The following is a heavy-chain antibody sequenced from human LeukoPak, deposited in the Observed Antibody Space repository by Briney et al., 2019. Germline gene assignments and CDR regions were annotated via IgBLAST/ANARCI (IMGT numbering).Heavy chain of an antibody. Sequence: ASVKVSCKASGGTFSSYAISWVRQAPGQGLEWMGRIIPILGIANYAQKFQGRVTITADKSTSTAYMELSSLRSEDTAVYYCARGMHYDSSGYIDYWGQGTLVTVSS. CDR1: GGTFSSYA. J-gene: IGHJ4*02. V-gene: IGHV1-69*04. CDR2: IIPILGIA. D-gene: IGHD3-22*01. CDR3: ARGMHYDSSGYIDY.